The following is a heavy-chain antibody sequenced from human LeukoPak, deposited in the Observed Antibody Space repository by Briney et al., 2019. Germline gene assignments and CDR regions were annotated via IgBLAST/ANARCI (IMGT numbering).Heavy chain of an antibody. D-gene: IGHD6-19*01. CDR3: AKQGAGHGSGWYSDY. Sequence: GESLQISCQASGSIFTNHWIGWVRQMPGKGLEWMGIIYPGDSDTRYSPSFQGQVTISADKSISTAYLQWSSLKASDSAMYYCAKQGAGHGSGWYSDYWGQGTLVTVSS. V-gene: IGHV5-51*01. CDR1: GSIFTNHW. CDR2: IYPGDSDT. J-gene: IGHJ4*02.